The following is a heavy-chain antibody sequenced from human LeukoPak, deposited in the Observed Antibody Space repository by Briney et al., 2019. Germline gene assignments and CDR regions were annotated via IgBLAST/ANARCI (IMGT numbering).Heavy chain of an antibody. Sequence: KPSETLALTRTVSGDSINKGIYFWGWIPPPPGKGPEWVGTIYFSGRTYYSPSLKSRVTMSVDTSKNQFSLKLSSVTAADTAAYYCTRQRGSGHWYFDLWGRGTRVIVSS. V-gene: IGHV4-39*01. D-gene: IGHD6-19*01. CDR3: TRQRGSGHWYFDL. J-gene: IGHJ2*01. CDR1: GDSINKGIYF. CDR2: IYFSGRT.